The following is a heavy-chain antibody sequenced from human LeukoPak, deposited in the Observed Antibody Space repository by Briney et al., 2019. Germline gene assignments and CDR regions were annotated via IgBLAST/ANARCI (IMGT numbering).Heavy chain of an antibody. CDR1: GGSISSHY. J-gene: IGHJ4*02. V-gene: IGHV4-34*01. Sequence: SETLSLTCTVFGGSISSHYWSWIRQPPGKGLEWIGEINHSGSTNYNPSLKSRVTISVDTSKNQFSLKLSSVTAADTAVYYCARGGYYSSTSCYVDYWGQGTLVTVSS. CDR2: INHSGST. D-gene: IGHD2-2*01. CDR3: ARGGYYSSTSCYVDY.